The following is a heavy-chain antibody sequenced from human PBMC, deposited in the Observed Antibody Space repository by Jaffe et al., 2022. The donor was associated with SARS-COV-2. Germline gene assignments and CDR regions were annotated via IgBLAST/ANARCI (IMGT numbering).Heavy chain of an antibody. CDR1: GGSISSSSYY. J-gene: IGHJ3*02. V-gene: IGHV4-39*01. CDR2: IYYSGST. D-gene: IGHD3-22*01. CDR3: ARHYYDSSGYYYGYGGAFDI. Sequence: QLQLQESGPGLVKPSETLSLTCTVSGGSISSSSYYWGWIRQPPGKGLEWIGSIYYSGSTYYNPSLKSRVTISVDTSKNQFSLKLSSVTAADTAVYYCARHYYDSSGYYYGYGGAFDIWGQGTMVTVSS.